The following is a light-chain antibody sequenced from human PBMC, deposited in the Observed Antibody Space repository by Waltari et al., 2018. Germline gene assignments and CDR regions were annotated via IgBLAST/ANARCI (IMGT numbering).Light chain of an antibody. V-gene: IGLV2-14*03. Sequence: QSALTQPASVSGSPGQSITIPCTGSSSAIGVSNYASCYQQHPGKAPKLLIYHVNTRPSGVSNRFSGSKSGNTASLTISGLQAEDESDYYCSSYTTTNTLEVIFGTGTKLTVL. CDR2: HVN. CDR3: SSYTTTNTLEVI. J-gene: IGLJ2*01. CDR1: SSAIGVSNY.